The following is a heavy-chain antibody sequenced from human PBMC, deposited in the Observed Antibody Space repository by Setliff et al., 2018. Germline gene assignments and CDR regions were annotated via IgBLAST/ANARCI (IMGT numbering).Heavy chain of an antibody. V-gene: IGHV3-48*03. J-gene: IGHJ6*02. Sequence: GGSLRLSCAVSGFTFSNHGMNWVRQAPGKGLEWVSYINAWGTSKYYADSVKGRFTISRDNAKNSLFLQMNSLRTEDMGIYYCARDGGINMVKTYYYGLDVWGQGTTVTVSS. D-gene: IGHD3-10*01. CDR1: GFTFSNHG. CDR3: ARDGGINMVKTYYYGLDV. CDR2: INAWGTSK.